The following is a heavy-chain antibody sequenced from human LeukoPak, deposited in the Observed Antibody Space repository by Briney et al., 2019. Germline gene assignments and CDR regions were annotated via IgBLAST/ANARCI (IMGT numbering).Heavy chain of an antibody. Sequence: GGSLRLSCAASGFAFSTYAMTWVRQAPEKGLQWVSTISTSGRATYYAGSVEGRLTISRDNSKNTLYLQMNSLRADDTAVYYCAKARGSSVYEQFDYWGQGTQVTVSP. CDR1: GFAFSTYA. D-gene: IGHD5/OR15-5a*01. CDR2: ISTSGRAT. V-gene: IGHV3-23*01. J-gene: IGHJ4*01. CDR3: AKARGSSVYEQFDY.